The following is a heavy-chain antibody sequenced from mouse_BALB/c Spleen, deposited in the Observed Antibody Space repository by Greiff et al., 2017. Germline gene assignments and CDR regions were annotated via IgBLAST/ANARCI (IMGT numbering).Heavy chain of an antibody. CDR2: ISSGTSTI. D-gene: IGHD3-1*01. J-gene: IGHJ3*01. Sequence: EVHLVESGGGLVKPGGSLKLSCAASGFTFSSFGMHWVRQAPEKGLEWVAYISSGTSTIYYADAVKGRFTISRDNPKNTLFLQMTSLRSEDTAMYYCARSGSSGYVFAYWGQGTLVTVSS. CDR1: GFTFSSFG. CDR3: ARSGSSGYVFAY. V-gene: IGHV5-17*02.